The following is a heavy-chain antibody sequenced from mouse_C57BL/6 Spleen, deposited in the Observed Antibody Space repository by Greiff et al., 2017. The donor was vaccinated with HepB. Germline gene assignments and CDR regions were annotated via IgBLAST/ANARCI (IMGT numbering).Heavy chain of an antibody. Sequence: VQLQQPGAELVKPGASVKMSCKASGYTFTSYWITWVKQRPGQGLEWIGDIYPGSGSTNYNEKFKSKATLTVDTSSSTAYMQLSSLTSEDSAVYYCAREGPIYYGNLYYFDYWGQGTTLTVSS. D-gene: IGHD2-1*01. CDR1: GYTFTSYW. CDR3: AREGPIYYGNLYYFDY. J-gene: IGHJ2*01. V-gene: IGHV1-55*01. CDR2: IYPGSGST.